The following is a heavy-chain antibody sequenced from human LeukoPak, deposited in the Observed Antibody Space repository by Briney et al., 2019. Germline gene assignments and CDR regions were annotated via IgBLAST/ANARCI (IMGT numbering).Heavy chain of an antibody. CDR2: ISSSSSYI. V-gene: IGHV3-21*01. Sequence: PGGSLRLSCAASGFTVSSNYMSWVRQAPGKGLEWVSSISSSSSYIYYADSVKGRFTISRDNAKNSLYPQMNSLRAEDTAVYYCARGRATANFDYWGQGTLVTVSS. CDR3: ARGRATANFDY. CDR1: GFTVSSNY. J-gene: IGHJ4*02. D-gene: IGHD5-18*01.